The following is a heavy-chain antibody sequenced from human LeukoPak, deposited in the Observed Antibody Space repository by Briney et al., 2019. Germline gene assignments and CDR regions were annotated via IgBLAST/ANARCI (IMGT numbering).Heavy chain of an antibody. J-gene: IGHJ6*03. CDR1: GFTFSSYA. D-gene: IGHD2-2*02. Sequence: GGSLRLSCAASGFTFSSYAMSWVRQAPGKGLEWVSAISGSGGSTYYADSVKGRFTISRDNSKNTLYLQMNSLRAEDTAVYYCAKDAGRGLLYTYYYMDVWGKGTTFTVSS. V-gene: IGHV3-23*01. CDR3: AKDAGRGLLYTYYYMDV. CDR2: ISGSGGST.